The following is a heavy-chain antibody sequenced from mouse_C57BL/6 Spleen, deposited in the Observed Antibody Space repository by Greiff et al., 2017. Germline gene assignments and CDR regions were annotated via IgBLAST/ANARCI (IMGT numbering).Heavy chain of an antibody. J-gene: IGHJ3*01. V-gene: IGHV1-81*01. Sequence: QVQLQQSGAELARPGASVKLSCKASGYTFTSYGISWVKQRTGQGLEWIGEIYPRSGNTYYNEKFKGKATLTADKSSSTAYMELRSLTSEDSAVYFCATGPWCAYWGQGTLVTVSA. CDR2: IYPRSGNT. CDR3: ATGPWCAY. CDR1: GYTFTSYG.